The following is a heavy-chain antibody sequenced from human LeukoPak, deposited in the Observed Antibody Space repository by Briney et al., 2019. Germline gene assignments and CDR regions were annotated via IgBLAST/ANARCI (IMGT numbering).Heavy chain of an antibody. CDR3: AKGDYVRPDDY. CDR1: GFTFSSYG. V-gene: IGHV3-30*18. D-gene: IGHD4-17*01. J-gene: IGHJ4*02. Sequence: GGSLRLSCAASGFTFSSYGVHWVRQAPGKGLEWVAVISYDGSNKYYADSVKGRFTISRDNSKNTLYLQMNSLRAEDTAVYYCAKGDYVRPDDYWGRGNLVTVSS. CDR2: ISYDGSNK.